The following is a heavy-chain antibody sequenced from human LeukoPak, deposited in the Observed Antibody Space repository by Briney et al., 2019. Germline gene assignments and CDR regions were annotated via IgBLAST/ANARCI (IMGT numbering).Heavy chain of an antibody. J-gene: IGHJ6*02. V-gene: IGHV3-23*01. CDR3: AARLPLYGMDV. D-gene: IGHD2-21*02. Sequence: GGSLKLSCVGSGLNFNTYDLTWVRQAPGKGLEWVALFGTRHTHIFYADSVEGRFAISRDNSKNTVYLQMNSLRVEDAAVYYCAARLPLYGMDVWGQGTTVTVSS. CDR1: GLNFNTYD. CDR2: FGTRHTHI.